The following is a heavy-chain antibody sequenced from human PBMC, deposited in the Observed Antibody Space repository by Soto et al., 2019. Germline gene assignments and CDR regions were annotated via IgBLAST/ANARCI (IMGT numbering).Heavy chain of an antibody. Sequence: GGSLRLSCAASGFTFSSYAMSWVRQAPGKGLEWVSAISGSGGSTYYADSVKGRFTISRDNSKNTLYLQMNSLRAEDTAVYYCAKGYYYYDSSGQTSYFDYWGQGTLVTVSS. CDR3: AKGYYYYDSSGQTSYFDY. D-gene: IGHD3-22*01. CDR2: ISGSGGST. V-gene: IGHV3-23*01. J-gene: IGHJ4*02. CDR1: GFTFSSYA.